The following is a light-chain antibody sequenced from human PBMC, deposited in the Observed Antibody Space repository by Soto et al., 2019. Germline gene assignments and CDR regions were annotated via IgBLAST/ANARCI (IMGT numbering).Light chain of an antibody. CDR3: QQYCGSPRT. V-gene: IGKV3-20*01. Sequence: EIVLTQSPDTLSLSPGERATLSCRASHTVTSNYLAWYQQKPGQAPRLLIYGASSRATDIPDSFSGSGSGTDFTLTISRLETEDFAVYYCQQYCGSPRTFGQGTKVEIK. CDR1: HTVTSNY. J-gene: IGKJ1*01. CDR2: GAS.